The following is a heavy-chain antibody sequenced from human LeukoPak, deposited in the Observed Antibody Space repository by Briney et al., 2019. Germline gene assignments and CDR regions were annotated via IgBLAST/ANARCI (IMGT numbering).Heavy chain of an antibody. Sequence: GASVKVSCKASGYTFTSYDINWVRQATGQGLEWMGWMNPNSGNTGYAQKFQGRVTITRNTSISTAYMELSRPRSDDTAVYYCARDPGYYYMDVWGKGTTVTISS. CDR3: ARDPGYYYMDV. V-gene: IGHV1-8*03. CDR2: MNPNSGNT. CDR1: GYTFTSYD. J-gene: IGHJ6*03.